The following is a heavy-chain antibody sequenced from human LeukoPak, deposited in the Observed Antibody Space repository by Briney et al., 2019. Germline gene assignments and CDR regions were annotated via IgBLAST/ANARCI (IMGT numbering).Heavy chain of an antibody. CDR2: ISSSSSYI. Sequence: PGGSLRLSCAASGFTFSSYSMNWVRQAPGKGLEWVSSISSSSSYIYYADSVKGRFTISRDNAKNSLYLQMNRLRAEDTAVYYCARDTRTGYSSSWYGGGFDYWGQGTLSPSPQ. V-gene: IGHV3-21*01. CDR3: ARDTRTGYSSSWYGGGFDY. J-gene: IGHJ4*02. CDR1: GFTFSSYS. D-gene: IGHD6-13*01.